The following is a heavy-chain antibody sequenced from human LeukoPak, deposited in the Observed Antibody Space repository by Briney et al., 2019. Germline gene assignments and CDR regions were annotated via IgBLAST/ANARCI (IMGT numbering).Heavy chain of an antibody. D-gene: IGHD1/OR15-1a*01. V-gene: IGHV4-59*01. J-gene: IGHJ4*02. CDR2: IFYSGST. Sequence: SETLSLTCSVSGGSISTYYWSWIRQPPGKGPECIGYIFYSGSTNYNPSLNSRVTISVDTSKNQFSLKLRSVTAADTAVYYCARLEQQLVRGVDYWGQGTLVTVSS. CDR3: ARLEQQLVRGVDY. CDR1: GGSISTYY.